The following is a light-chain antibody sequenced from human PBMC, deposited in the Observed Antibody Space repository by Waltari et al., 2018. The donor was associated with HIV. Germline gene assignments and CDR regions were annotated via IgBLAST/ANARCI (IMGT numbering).Light chain of an antibody. V-gene: IGKV2-28*01. CDR2: LGA. CDR3: MQAIQSLAT. CDR1: QRLLHSNGYNY. Sequence: DIVMTQSPLSLPVTPGEPASISCRSSQRLLHSNGYNYLEWYLQKPGQSPQLLIYLGATRDSGVPDRFSGSGSGTDFTLKISRVEAEDVGVYYCMQAIQSLATFGPGTKVDIK. J-gene: IGKJ3*01.